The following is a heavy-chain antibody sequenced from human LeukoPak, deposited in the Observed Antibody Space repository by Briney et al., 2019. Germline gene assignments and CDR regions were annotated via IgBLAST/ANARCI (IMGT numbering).Heavy chain of an antibody. D-gene: IGHD2/OR15-2a*01. CDR2: INHSGST. CDR1: GGSFSDYY. V-gene: IGHV4-34*01. CDR3: ARDDPNKYYFDY. J-gene: IGHJ4*02. Sequence: PSETLSLPCAVYGGSFSDYYWNWIRQPPGKGLEWIGEINHSGSTNYNPSLKSRVTISVDTSKNQFSLKLSSVTAADTAVYYCARDDPNKYYFDYWGQGTLVTVSS.